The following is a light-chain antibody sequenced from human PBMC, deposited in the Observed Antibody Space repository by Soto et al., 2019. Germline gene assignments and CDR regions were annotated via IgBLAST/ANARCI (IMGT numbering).Light chain of an antibody. J-gene: IGKJ2*01. V-gene: IGKV1-6*01. CDR3: LQDYNSPYT. CDR2: AAS. CDR1: QGVGND. Sequence: AIQMTQSPSSLSASVGDRVTITCRASQGVGNDLGWYQHKPGKAPKLLIYAASSLETGVPSRFSGSGSGTYFTLTISSLQPEDFATYYCLQDYNSPYTFGQGTKLEIK.